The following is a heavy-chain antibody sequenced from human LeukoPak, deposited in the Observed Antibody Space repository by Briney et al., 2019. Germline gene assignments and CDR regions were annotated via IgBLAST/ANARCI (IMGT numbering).Heavy chain of an antibody. CDR3: ARDQSYYDSSSPPVDI. D-gene: IGHD3-22*01. CDR1: GFTFSSYG. Sequence: GGSLRLSCAASGFTFSSYGMHWVRQAPGKGLEWVAVIWYDGSNKYYADSVKGRFTISRGNSKNTLYLQMNSLRAEDTAVYYCARDQSYYDSSSPPVDIWDQGTMVTVSS. J-gene: IGHJ3*02. CDR2: IWYDGSNK. V-gene: IGHV3-33*01.